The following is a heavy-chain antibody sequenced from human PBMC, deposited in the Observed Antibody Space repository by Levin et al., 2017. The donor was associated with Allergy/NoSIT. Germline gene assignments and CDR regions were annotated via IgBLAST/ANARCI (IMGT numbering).Heavy chain of an antibody. CDR1: GFTFSSYA. CDR3: AKGFRESMDV. D-gene: IGHD3-3*01. CDR2: ISGSGGST. Sequence: GESLKISCAASGFTFSSYAMSWVRQAPGKGLEWVSAISGSGGSTYYADSVKGRFTISRDNSKNTLYLQMNSLRAEDTAVYYCAKGFRESMDVWGQGTTVTVSS. J-gene: IGHJ6*02. V-gene: IGHV3-23*01.